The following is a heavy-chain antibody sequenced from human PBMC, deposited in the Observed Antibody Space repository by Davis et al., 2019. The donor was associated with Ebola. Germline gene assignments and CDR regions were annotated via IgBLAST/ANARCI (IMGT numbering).Heavy chain of an antibody. CDR1: GYTFTTYD. D-gene: IGHD6-6*01. CDR2: MNPNSGNT. Sequence: ASVKVSCKASGYTFTTYDINWVRQATGQGLEWMGWMNPNSGNTGYAQKFQGRVTITRNTSISTAYMELSSLRSEDTAVYYCAKSGSSRENDYWGQGTLVTVSS. J-gene: IGHJ4*02. CDR3: AKSGSSRENDY. V-gene: IGHV1-8*03.